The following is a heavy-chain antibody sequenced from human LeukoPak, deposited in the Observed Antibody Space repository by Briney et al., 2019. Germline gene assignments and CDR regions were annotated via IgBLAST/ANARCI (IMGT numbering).Heavy chain of an antibody. V-gene: IGHV3-74*01. J-gene: IGHJ3*02. CDR3: AREGDGYNDSFDI. CDR1: GFTFSSYW. D-gene: IGHD5-24*01. CDR2: INNDGSST. Sequence: GGSLRLSCAASGFTFSSYWMHWVRQAPGKGLVRVSRINNDGSSTNYADSVKGRFTISRDNAKNTLYLQMHSLRAEDTAVYYCAREGDGYNDSFDIWGQGTMVTVSS.